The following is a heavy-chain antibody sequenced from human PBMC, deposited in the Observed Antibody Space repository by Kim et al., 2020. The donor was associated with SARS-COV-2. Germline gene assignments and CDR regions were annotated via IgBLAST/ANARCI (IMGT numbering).Heavy chain of an antibody. CDR1: GVSISSSSYY. J-gene: IGHJ5*02. V-gene: IGHV4-39*01. CDR3: ARHRINWFDP. CDR2: LYYSGCT. Sequence: SETLSLTCTVSGVSISSSSYYWGWIRQPPGMGLERIGSLYYSGCTYYNPSLKSRVTKSVDTSKNPFSLKLSSVTAADTAAYYCARHRINWFDPWGQGTLVTVSS.